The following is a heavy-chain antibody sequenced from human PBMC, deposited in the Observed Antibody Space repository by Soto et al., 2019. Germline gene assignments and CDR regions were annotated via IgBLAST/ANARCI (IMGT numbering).Heavy chain of an antibody. CDR3: ARDGDYYDSSGYYYAGY. V-gene: IGHV4-31*03. D-gene: IGHD3-22*01. CDR1: GGSISSGGYY. J-gene: IGHJ4*02. CDR2: IYYSGST. Sequence: ASETLSLTYTVSGGSISSGGYYWSWIRQHPGKGLEWIGYIYYSGSTYYNPSLKSRVTISVDTSKNQFSLKLSSVTAADTAVYYCARDGDYYDSSGYYYAGYWGQGTLVTVSS.